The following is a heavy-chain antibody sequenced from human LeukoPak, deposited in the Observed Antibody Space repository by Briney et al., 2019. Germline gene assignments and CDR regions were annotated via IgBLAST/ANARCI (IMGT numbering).Heavy chain of an antibody. D-gene: IGHD6-13*01. V-gene: IGHV4-59*01. CDR3: ARGNTPRGYSSSWYWFDP. CDR2: IYYSGST. CDR1: GGSISSYY. Sequence: MASETLSLTCTVSGGSISSYYWSWIRQPPGKGLEWIGYIYYSGSTNSNPSLKSRVTISVDTSKNQFSLKLSSVTAADTAVYYCARGNTPRGYSSSWYWFDPWGQGTLVTVSS. J-gene: IGHJ5*02.